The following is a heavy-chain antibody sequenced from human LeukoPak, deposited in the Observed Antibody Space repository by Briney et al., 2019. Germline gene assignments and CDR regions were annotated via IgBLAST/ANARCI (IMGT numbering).Heavy chain of an antibody. J-gene: IGHJ4*02. CDR2: ISSSSSSYI. Sequence: PGGSLRLSCAASGFTFSSYSMNWVRQAPGKGLEWVSSISSSSSSYIYYADSVKGRFTISRDNAKNSLYLQMNSLRAEDTAVYYCARDQPVDPLQHGYSYGPKPMPYWGQGTLVTVSS. D-gene: IGHD5-18*01. V-gene: IGHV3-21*01. CDR1: GFTFSSYS. CDR3: ARDQPVDPLQHGYSYGPKPMPY.